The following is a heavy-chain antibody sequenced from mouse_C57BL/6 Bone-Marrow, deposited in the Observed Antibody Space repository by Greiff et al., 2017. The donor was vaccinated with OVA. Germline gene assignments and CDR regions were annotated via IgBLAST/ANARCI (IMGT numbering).Heavy chain of an antibody. CDR2: ISSGGSYT. V-gene: IGHV5-6*01. D-gene: IGHD2-3*01. J-gene: IGHJ2*01. CDR1: GFTFSSYG. Sequence: EVQLVESGGDLVKPGGSLKLSCAASGFTFSSYGMSWVRQTPDKRLEWVATISSGGSYTYYPASVKGRFTISRDNAKNTLYLQMSSLKSEDTAMYYCARHDGYPDYWGQGTTLTVSS. CDR3: ARHDGYPDY.